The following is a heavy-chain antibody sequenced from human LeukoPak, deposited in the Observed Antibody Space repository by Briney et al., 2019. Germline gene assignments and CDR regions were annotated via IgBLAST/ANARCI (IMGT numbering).Heavy chain of an antibody. J-gene: IGHJ4*02. CDR1: GFTSSSYG. Sequence: GSLRLSCAASGFTSSSYGMSWVRQAPGKGLEWVSAISGSGGSTYYADSVKGRFTISRDNSKNTLYLQMNSLRAEDTAVYYCAKDSGITMVRGVIWRGYYFDYWGQGTLVTVSS. V-gene: IGHV3-23*01. CDR2: ISGSGGST. D-gene: IGHD3-10*01. CDR3: AKDSGITMVRGVIWRGYYFDY.